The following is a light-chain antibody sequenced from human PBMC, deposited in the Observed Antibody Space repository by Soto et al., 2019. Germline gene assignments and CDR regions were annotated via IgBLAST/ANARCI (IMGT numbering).Light chain of an antibody. CDR1: SSNIGSKT. J-gene: IGLJ3*02. CDR2: NNN. V-gene: IGLV1-44*01. Sequence: QSVLTQPPSTSGTPGQRVTISCSGSSSNIGSKTLNWFRQVPGTAPKLLIYNNNQRPSGVPDRFSGSKSGTSASLAISGLQSEDEADYYCATWDVSLNGRVFCGGTKLTVL. CDR3: ATWDVSLNGRV.